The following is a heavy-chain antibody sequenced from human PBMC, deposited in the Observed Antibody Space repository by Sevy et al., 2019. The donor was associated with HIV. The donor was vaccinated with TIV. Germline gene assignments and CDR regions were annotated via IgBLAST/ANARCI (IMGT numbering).Heavy chain of an antibody. V-gene: IGHV4-39*01. D-gene: IGHD6-19*01. J-gene: IGHJ5*02. CDR1: GGSISTTTYY. Sequence: SETLSLTCTVSGGSISTTTYYWGWIRQPPGKGLEWIGSIYYSGSTYYNPSIKSRVTMSVDTSKNQFSLKLSSVTAADTAIYYCAMQWLLTGRWFDPWGQGTLVTVSS. CDR2: IYYSGST. CDR3: AMQWLLTGRWFDP.